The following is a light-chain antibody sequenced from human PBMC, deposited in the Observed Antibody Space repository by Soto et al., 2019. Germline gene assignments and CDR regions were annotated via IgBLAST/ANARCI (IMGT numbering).Light chain of an antibody. CDR1: QSLLYSSNNKNY. Sequence: DIVMTQSPDSLAVSLGERATINCKSSQSLLYSSNNKNYLAWYQQKPGQPPKLLIYWASTRESGVPDRFSGSGSGTDFTLTISSLQAEDAAVYYCQQYYSTRTFGQGTKV. V-gene: IGKV4-1*01. CDR2: WAS. CDR3: QQYYSTRT. J-gene: IGKJ1*01.